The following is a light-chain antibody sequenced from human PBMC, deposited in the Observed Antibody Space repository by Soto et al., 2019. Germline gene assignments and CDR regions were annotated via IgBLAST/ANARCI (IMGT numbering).Light chain of an antibody. V-gene: IGLV2-14*01. CDR2: EVS. J-gene: IGLJ3*02. CDR3: SSYTGSSTWV. CDR1: NGDVGGYDY. Sequence: QSALTQPASVSGSPGQSITISCTGTNGDVGGYDYVSWYQQHPGKAPKLMIYEVSNWPSGVSNRFSGSKSGNTASLTISGLQADDEADYYCSSYTGSSTWVFGGGTKLTVL.